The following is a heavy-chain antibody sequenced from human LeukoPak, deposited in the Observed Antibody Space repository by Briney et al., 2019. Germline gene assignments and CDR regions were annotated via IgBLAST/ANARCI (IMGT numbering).Heavy chain of an antibody. CDR2: ISSSSSYI. V-gene: IGHV3-21*01. D-gene: IGHD3-22*01. CDR1: RFTFSSYS. J-gene: IGHJ4*02. Sequence: GGSLRLSCAASRFTFSSYSMNWVRQAPGKGLEWVSSISSSSSYIYYADSVKGRFTISRDNAKNSLYLQMNSLRAEDTAVYYCARDRNYYDSSGYHRVDYWGQGTLVTVSS. CDR3: ARDRNYYDSSGYHRVDY.